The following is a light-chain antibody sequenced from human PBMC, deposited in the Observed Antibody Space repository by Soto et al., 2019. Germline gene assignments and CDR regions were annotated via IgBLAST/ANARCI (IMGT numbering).Light chain of an antibody. CDR2: NVY. V-gene: IGLV2-14*03. Sequence: LPQAACVSGSPGQSITISCTGTSSDVGAYNFVSWHQQHPGKAPKLMIYNVYDRPSGISYRFSGSKSGNTASLTISGLQGEDEADYYRSAYTVSRTYVFGTGTKVTVL. CDR3: SAYTVSRTYV. CDR1: SSDVGAYNF. J-gene: IGLJ1*01.